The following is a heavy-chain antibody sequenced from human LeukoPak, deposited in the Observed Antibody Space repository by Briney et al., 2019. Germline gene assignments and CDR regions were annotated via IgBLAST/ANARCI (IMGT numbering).Heavy chain of an antibody. D-gene: IGHD6-19*01. J-gene: IGHJ3*02. CDR3: ARRDSSGWYPFDI. V-gene: IGHV4-59*08. Sequence: SETLSLTCAVYGGSFSGYYWSWIRQPPGKGLEWIGYIYYSGSTNYNPSLKSRVTISLDTSKNQFSLKLSSVTAADTAVYYCARRDSSGWYPFDIWGQGTMVTVSS. CDR1: GGSFSGYY. CDR2: IYYSGST.